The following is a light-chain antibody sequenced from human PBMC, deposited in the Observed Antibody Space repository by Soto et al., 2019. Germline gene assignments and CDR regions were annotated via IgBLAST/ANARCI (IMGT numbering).Light chain of an antibody. V-gene: IGKV3-20*01. Sequence: IVLTQSPATLSLSPGERAVLSCRASQSVSTFLAWFQQKPGQPPRLLIYGASSRATGIPDRFSGSGSGTDLTITISRLEPEDGAVYYCQQYGSSPLTFGGGTKVDIK. CDR2: GAS. J-gene: IGKJ4*01. CDR3: QQYGSSPLT. CDR1: QSVSTF.